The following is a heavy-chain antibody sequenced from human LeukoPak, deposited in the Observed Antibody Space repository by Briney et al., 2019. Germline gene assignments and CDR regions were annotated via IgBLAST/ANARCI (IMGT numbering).Heavy chain of an antibody. CDR1: GYIFTDYY. J-gene: IGHJ3*02. D-gene: IGHD4-17*01. CDR3: ARALMTAVLATSGGDI. Sequence: ASVKVSCKASGYIFTDYYIHWVRQAPGQGLEWMGWINPNSGDTNCAQKFQGRVTMTRDTSISTDYLELSRLTSDDTAVYYCARALMTAVLATSGGDIWGQGTMVTVSS. V-gene: IGHV1-2*02. CDR2: INPNSGDT.